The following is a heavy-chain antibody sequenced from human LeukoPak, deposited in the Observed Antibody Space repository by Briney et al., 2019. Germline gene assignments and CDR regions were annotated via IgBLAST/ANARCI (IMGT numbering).Heavy chain of an antibody. V-gene: IGHV3-11*01. CDR1: GLIFSDYY. J-gene: IGHJ3*02. Sequence: GGSLRLSCAASGLIFSDYYMSWIRQAPGKGLEWVSYISSDYNTYYADSVKGRFTISRDNAKNSLYLQMNSLGAEDTAVYYCARDDNFYDSSGYLQRKHAFDIWGQGTMVTVSS. CDR2: ISSDYNT. D-gene: IGHD3-22*01. CDR3: ARDDNFYDSSGYLQRKHAFDI.